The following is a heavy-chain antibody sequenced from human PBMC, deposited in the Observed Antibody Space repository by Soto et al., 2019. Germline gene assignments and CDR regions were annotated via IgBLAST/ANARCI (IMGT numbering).Heavy chain of an antibody. CDR2: IYYSGST. V-gene: IGHV4-39*01. CDR1: GGSISSSSYY. D-gene: IGHD3-10*02. Sequence: QLQLQESGPGLVKPSETLSLTCTVSGGSISSSSYYWGWIRQPPGKGLEWIGSIYYSGSTYYNPSLKSRVTISVDTSKNQFSLKLSSVTAADTAVYYCARHARLFGEFVDPWGQGTLVTVSS. J-gene: IGHJ5*02. CDR3: ARHARLFGEFVDP.